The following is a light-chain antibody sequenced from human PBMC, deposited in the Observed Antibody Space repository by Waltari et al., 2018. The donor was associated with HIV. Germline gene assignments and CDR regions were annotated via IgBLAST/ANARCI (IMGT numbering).Light chain of an antibody. J-gene: IGLJ2*01. V-gene: IGLV1-40*01. CDR2: GNS. CDR3: QSYDSSLSGSDVV. Sequence: QSVVTQPPSVSGAPGQRVTISCTGRRSNIGAGYDVHWYPPLPGTAPKLRIYGNSNRPSGVPDRFSGSKSGTSASLAITGLQAEDEADYYCQSYDSSLSGSDVVFGGGTELTVL. CDR1: RSNIGAGYD.